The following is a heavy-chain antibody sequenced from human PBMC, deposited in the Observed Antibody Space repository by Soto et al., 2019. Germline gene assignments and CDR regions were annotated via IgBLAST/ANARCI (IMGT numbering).Heavy chain of an antibody. CDR3: AHRVAGEGYDELPYFDY. V-gene: IGHV2-5*02. CDR2: IYWDDDK. Sequence: QITLKESGPTLVKPTQTLTLTCTFSGFSLTTSGVGVAWIRQPPGKALEWLALIYWDDDKRYSPSLKSRLTITKDTSKNQVVLTMTNMDPVDTATYYCAHRVAGEGYDELPYFDYWGQGTLVTVSS. J-gene: IGHJ4*02. D-gene: IGHD5-12*01. CDR1: GFSLTTSGVG.